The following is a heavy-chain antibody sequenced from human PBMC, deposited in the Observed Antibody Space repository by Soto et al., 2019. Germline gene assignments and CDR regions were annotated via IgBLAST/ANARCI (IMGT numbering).Heavy chain of an antibody. V-gene: IGHV4-30-2*01. CDR1: GGSISSCGYS. CDR2: IYHSGST. J-gene: IGHJ4*02. Sequence: SSETLSLTCAVSGGSISSCGYSWSWIRQPPGKGLEWIGYIYHSGSTYYNPSLKSRVTISVDRSKNQFSLKLSSVTAADTAVYYCARGPPLGYWGQGTLVTVS. CDR3: ARGPPLGY.